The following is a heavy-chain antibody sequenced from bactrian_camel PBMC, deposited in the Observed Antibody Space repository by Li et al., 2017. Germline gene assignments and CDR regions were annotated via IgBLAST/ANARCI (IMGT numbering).Heavy chain of an antibody. V-gene: IGHV3S42*01. CDR2: IESDGST. J-gene: IGHJ4*01. CDR3: AAANPTTVSQCTLATLESRAKYNY. CDR1: GFAISSWP. Sequence: VQLVESGGGLVQPGGSLRLSCVASGFAISSWPMSWFRQAPGKGLEWVSRIESDGSTSYADSVAGRFTINKDDAENTLYLQMDSLKPEDTAMYYCAAANPTTVSQCTLATLESRAKYNYWGQGTQVTVS. D-gene: IGHD4*01.